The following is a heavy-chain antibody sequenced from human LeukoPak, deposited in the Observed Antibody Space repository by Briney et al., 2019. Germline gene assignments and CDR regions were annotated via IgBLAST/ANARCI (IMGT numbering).Heavy chain of an antibody. CDR1: GFTFSSYS. CDR2: ISWDGGVT. J-gene: IGHJ4*02. V-gene: IGHV3-43*01. D-gene: IGHD5/OR15-5a*01. CDR3: AIVSAPNFDS. Sequence: PGGSLRLSCAASGFTFSSYSMNWVRQAPGKGLEWVSLISWDGGVTYYADSVKGRFTISRDNSKKSLFLQMSGLRTEDTALYYCAIVSAPNFDSWGQGTLVTVSS.